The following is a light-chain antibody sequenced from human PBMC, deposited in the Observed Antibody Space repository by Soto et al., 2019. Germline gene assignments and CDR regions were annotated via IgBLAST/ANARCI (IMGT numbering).Light chain of an antibody. Sequence: EILLTQSPGTLSLCPGERATLSCRASQSVSTSYLAWYQHKPGQAPRLLIYAASSRATGIPDRFSGSGSGTDYTLTISRLEPEDFAVYYCQHYGSSRTFGQGTKV. CDR3: QHYGSSRT. J-gene: IGKJ1*01. CDR2: AAS. V-gene: IGKV3-20*01. CDR1: QSVSTSY.